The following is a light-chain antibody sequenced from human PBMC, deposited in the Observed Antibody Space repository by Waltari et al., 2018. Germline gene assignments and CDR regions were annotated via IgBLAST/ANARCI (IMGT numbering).Light chain of an antibody. Sequence: QSALTQPASVSGSPGQSITISCTGTSSNIGSYDLISWYQQRPGKAPKLIIYEATKRSSGVSDRFSASTSGNTASLTISGLLPEDESDCYCCSYAGDNTFLFGSGTKVTV. CDR1: SSNIGSYDL. J-gene: IGLJ1*01. V-gene: IGLV2-23*01. CDR2: EAT. CDR3: CSYAGDNTFL.